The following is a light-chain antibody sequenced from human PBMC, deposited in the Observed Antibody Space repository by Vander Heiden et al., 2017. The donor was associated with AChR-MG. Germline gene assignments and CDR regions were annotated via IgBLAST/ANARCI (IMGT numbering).Light chain of an antibody. CDR3: QQSFSTPRT. CDR1: QSISNY. J-gene: IGKJ1*01. CDR2: AAS. Sequence: DFQMTQSPSSLSASVGDTVSITCRASQSISNYLNWYQQKPGKAPNLLIYAASSLQSGVPSRFSGSGSGTDFTLTISSLQPEDFATYYCQQSFSTPRTFGPGTKVEI. V-gene: IGKV1-39*01.